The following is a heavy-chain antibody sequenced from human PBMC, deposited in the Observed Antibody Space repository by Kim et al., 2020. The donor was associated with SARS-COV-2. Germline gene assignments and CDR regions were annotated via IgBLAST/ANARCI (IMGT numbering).Heavy chain of an antibody. J-gene: IGHJ6*03. D-gene: IGHD2-8*01. Sequence: SETLSLTCTVSGFSISSYYWSWVRQPPGKGLEWIGCISYRGNTNYHPSLKIRVTMLVDTSKNPFSLKLSSVTAPDTAVYDFARQTIYTITLSSYYYIVV. V-gene: IGHV4-59*08. CDR2: ISYRGNT. CDR1: GFSISSYY. CDR3: ARQTIYTITLSSYYYIVV.